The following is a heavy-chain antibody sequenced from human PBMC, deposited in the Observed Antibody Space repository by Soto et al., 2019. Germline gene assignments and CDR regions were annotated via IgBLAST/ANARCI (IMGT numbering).Heavy chain of an antibody. Sequence: ASVKVSCKGSGYTFTSYAMHWVRQAPGQRLEWMGGIIPIIGNANYAQKFQGRVTMTRDTSTSTVYMELSSLRSEDTAVYYCALGPDYSNYGYYYYYMDVWGKGTTVTVSS. J-gene: IGHJ6*03. V-gene: IGHV1-3*01. CDR1: GYTFTSYA. D-gene: IGHD4-4*01. CDR3: ALGPDYSNYGYYYYYMDV. CDR2: IIPIIGNA.